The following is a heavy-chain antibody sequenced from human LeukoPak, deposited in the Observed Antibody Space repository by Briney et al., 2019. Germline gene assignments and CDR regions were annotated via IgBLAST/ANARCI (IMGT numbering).Heavy chain of an antibody. CDR2: IHGSGGVT. Sequence: GGSLRLSCTASAFSFSSYAMTWLRQAPGKGLEWVSGIHGSGGVTYYADSVKGRFTISRDNSKNTLYLQMNSLRAEDTAVYYCAKDDGLAYSSGWSYDAFDIWGQGTMVTVSS. D-gene: IGHD6-19*01. CDR1: AFSFSSYA. CDR3: AKDDGLAYSSGWSYDAFDI. V-gene: IGHV3-23*01. J-gene: IGHJ3*02.